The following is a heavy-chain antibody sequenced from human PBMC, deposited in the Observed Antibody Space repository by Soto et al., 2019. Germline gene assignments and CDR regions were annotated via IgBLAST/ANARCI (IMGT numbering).Heavy chain of an antibody. CDR1: GYTCTGYY. Sequence: ASVKASCKASGYTCTGYYMHWVRQAPGQGLEWMGWINPNSGGTNYAQKFQGRVTMTRDTSISTAYMELSRLRSDDTAVYYCARVRRAIVVVVAAKDAFDISGQGTMFTV. V-gene: IGHV1-2*02. CDR3: ARVRRAIVVVVAAKDAFDI. D-gene: IGHD2-15*01. CDR2: INPNSGGT. J-gene: IGHJ3*02.